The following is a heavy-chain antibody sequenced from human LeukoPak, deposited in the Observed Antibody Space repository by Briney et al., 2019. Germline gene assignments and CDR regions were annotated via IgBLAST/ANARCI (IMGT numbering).Heavy chain of an antibody. J-gene: IGHJ6*03. CDR1: GGSISGYY. Sequence: PSETLSLTCTVSGGSISGYYWTWIRQPAGKGLEWIGRIYSSGDTNHNYNPSFESRVTISGDTSKNQFSLWLKSVTAADTAVYYCARDSPDGYTHEHYYYMDVWGKGTTVTVSS. V-gene: IGHV4-4*07. CDR2: IYSSGDTNH. CDR3: ARDSPDGYTHEHYYYMDV. D-gene: IGHD5-18*01.